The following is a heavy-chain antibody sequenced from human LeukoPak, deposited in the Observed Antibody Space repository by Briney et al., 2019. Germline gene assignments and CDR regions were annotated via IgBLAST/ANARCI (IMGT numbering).Heavy chain of an antibody. V-gene: IGHV1-8*01. CDR2: MNPHSGNA. D-gene: IGHD2-2*01. Sequence: ASVKVSCKASGYTFTSYDINWVRQAAGQGLEWMGWMNPHSGNAGYARKFQGRVTMTRDTSISTVYMELSSLTSDDTAVYYCARIPQRVPHNWFDPWGQGTLVTVSS. J-gene: IGHJ5*02. CDR1: GYTFTSYD. CDR3: ARIPQRVPHNWFDP.